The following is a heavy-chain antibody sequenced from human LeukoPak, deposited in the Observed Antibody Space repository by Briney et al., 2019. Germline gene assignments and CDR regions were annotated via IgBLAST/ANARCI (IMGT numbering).Heavy chain of an antibody. Sequence: GGSLRLSCAASGFTFSNHGMAWVRQAPGKGLEYVSVISSNGGSTYYADSVKGRFTISRDNSKNTLYLQMSSLRAEDTAVYYCVRYYYDSSGYYSQDYWGQGTLVTVSS. J-gene: IGHJ4*02. CDR3: VRYYYDSSGYYSQDY. CDR1: GFTFSNHG. V-gene: IGHV3-64D*06. D-gene: IGHD3-22*01. CDR2: ISSNGGST.